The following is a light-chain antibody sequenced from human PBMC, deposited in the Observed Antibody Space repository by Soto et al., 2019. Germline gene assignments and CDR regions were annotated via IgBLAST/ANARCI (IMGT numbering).Light chain of an antibody. J-gene: IGKJ4*01. CDR1: QSVSNY. CDR2: DAS. CDR3: QQRSNWPRLT. V-gene: IGKV3-11*01. Sequence: EIVLTQSPATLSLSPGERATLSCRASQSVSNYLAWYQQKPGQAPRLLIYDASNRATVIPARFSGSGSETDFTLTISSLEPEDFTVYYCQQRSNWPRLTFGGGTKVEIK.